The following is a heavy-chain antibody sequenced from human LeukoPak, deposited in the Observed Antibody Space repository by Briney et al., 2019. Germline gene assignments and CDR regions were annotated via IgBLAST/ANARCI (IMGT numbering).Heavy chain of an antibody. D-gene: IGHD6-13*01. CDR2: ISYDGSNK. V-gene: IGHV3-30*04. J-gene: IGHJ3*02. Sequence: GRSLRLSCAASGFTFSSYAMHWVRQAPGKGLEWVAVISYDGSNKYYADSVKGRFTISRDNSKNTLYLQMNSLRAEDTAVYYCARARSPRAAAGTSPGSFDIWGQGTMVTVSS. CDR3: ARARSPRAAAGTSPGSFDI. CDR1: GFTFSSYA.